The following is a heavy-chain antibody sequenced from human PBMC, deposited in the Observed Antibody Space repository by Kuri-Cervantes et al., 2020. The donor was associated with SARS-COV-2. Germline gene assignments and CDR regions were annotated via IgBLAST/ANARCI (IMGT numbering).Heavy chain of an antibody. CDR2: IYYSGST. J-gene: IGHJ4*02. V-gene: IGHV4-39*07. CDR3: ARGVRGVMGG. Sequence: SETLSLTCTVSGGSISSSSYYWGWIRQPPGKGLEWIGSIYYSGSTYYNPSPKSRVTVSVDTSKNQFSLKLSSATAADTAVYYCARGVRGVMGGWGQGTLVTVSS. D-gene: IGHD3-10*01. CDR1: GGSISSSSYY.